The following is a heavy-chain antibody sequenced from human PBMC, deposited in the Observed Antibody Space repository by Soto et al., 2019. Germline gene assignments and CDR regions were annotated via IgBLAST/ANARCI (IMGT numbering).Heavy chain of an antibody. CDR3: ARGGFSGSGSYIQGDY. Sequence: EVQLVESGGGLVQPGGSLRLSCAASGFTFSNYWMHWVRQAPGKGLVWVSRIKSDGSSISYADSVKGRFTISRYNARTTLYLQMTRLRADDRAVYYCARGGFSGSGSYIQGDYWGQGTLVTVSS. CDR1: GFTFSNYW. J-gene: IGHJ4*02. D-gene: IGHD3-10*01. CDR2: IKSDGSSI. V-gene: IGHV3-74*01.